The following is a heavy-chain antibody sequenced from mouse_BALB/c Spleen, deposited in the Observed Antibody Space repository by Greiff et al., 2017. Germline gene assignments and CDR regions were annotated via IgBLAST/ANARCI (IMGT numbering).Heavy chain of an antibody. Sequence: VMLVESGPGLVAPSQSLSITCTVSGFSLTSYGVHWVRQPPGKGLEWLGVIWAGGSTNYNSALMSRLSISKDNSKSQVFLKMNSLQTDDTAMYYCARDRYGNYVAMDYWGQGTSVTVSS. CDR1: GFSLTSYG. D-gene: IGHD2-10*02. CDR3: ARDRYGNYVAMDY. J-gene: IGHJ4*01. V-gene: IGHV2-9*02. CDR2: IWAGGST.